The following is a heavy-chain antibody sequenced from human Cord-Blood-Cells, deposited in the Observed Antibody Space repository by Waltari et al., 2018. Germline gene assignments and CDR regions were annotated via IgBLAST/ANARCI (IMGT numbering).Heavy chain of an antibody. V-gene: IGHV4-39*07. CDR3: ARQGYSSSHEYFQH. J-gene: IGHJ1*01. Sequence: QLQLQESGPGLVKPSETLSLTCTVSGGSISSSSYYWGWIRQPPGKGLEWIGSIDYSGSTYYNPSLKSRVTISVDTSKNQFSLKLSSVTAADTAVYYCARQGYSSSHEYFQHWGQGTLVTVSS. D-gene: IGHD6-13*01. CDR1: GGSISSSSYY. CDR2: IDYSGST.